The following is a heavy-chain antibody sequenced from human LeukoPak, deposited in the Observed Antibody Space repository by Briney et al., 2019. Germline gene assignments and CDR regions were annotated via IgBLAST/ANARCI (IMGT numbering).Heavy chain of an antibody. Sequence: SETLSLTCAVYGGSFSGYYWSWIRQPPGKGLEWIGEVNHSGSTNYNPSLKSRVTISLDTSKNQFSLNLSSVTAADTAVYYCAREGYCSGTSCYNFNYWGQGTLVTVSS. V-gene: IGHV4-34*01. CDR3: AREGYCSGTSCYNFNY. CDR2: VNHSGST. CDR1: GGSFSGYY. D-gene: IGHD2-2*02. J-gene: IGHJ4*02.